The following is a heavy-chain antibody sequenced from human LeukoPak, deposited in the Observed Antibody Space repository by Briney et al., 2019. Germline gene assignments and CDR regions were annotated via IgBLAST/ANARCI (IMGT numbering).Heavy chain of an antibody. V-gene: IGHV1-18*01. CDR2: ISAYNGNT. J-gene: IGHJ6*03. CDR3: ARAGASGYDFWSGFFYYYYYMDV. D-gene: IGHD3-3*01. CDR1: GYTFTSYG. Sequence: ASVKVSCKASGYTFTSYGISWVRQAPGQGLEWMGWISAYNGNTNYAQKVQGRVTMTTDTSTSTAYMELRSLRSDDTAVYYCARAGASGYDFWSGFFYYYYYMDVWGKGTTVTVSS.